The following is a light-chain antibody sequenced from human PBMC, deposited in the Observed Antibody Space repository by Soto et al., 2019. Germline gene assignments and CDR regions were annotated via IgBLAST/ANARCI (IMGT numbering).Light chain of an antibody. CDR1: SSDVGTYTL. CDR3: SSYAGPITFYV. Sequence: QSALTQPASLSGSPGQSITISCTGTSSDVGTYTLVSWYQQHPGKAPKLVIYEVNKRPAGASKRFSGSKSGDTASLTISGLQAEDEADYYCSSYAGPITFYVFGTGTKLTVL. J-gene: IGLJ1*01. CDR2: EVN. V-gene: IGLV2-23*02.